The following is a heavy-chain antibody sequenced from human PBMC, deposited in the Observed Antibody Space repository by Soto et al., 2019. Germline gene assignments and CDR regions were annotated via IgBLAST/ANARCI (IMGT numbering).Heavy chain of an antibody. CDR3: AKDLYSSIPRRHYYYGMDV. V-gene: IGHV3-30*18. Sequence: GGSLRLSCAASGFTFSSYGMRWVRQAPGKGLEWVAVISYDGSNKYYADSVKGRFTISRDNSKNTLYLQMNSLRAKDTAVYYCAKDLYSSIPRRHYYYGMDVWWQGTTVTVSS. D-gene: IGHD6-13*01. CDR2: ISYDGSNK. CDR1: GFTFSSYG. J-gene: IGHJ6*01.